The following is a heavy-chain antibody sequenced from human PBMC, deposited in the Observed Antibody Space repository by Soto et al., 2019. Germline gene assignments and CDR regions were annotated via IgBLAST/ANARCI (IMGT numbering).Heavy chain of an antibody. CDR2: IAVGSGYT. Sequence: SEKVSCKASGFTFTSSAFQWVRQARGQRLEWIGWIAVGSGYTNYAQRFQDRVTLTRDMSTATTYMELSRLTSEDTAIYYCAADATAWQQMVPSDYWGQGTLVTVSS. V-gene: IGHV1-58*01. J-gene: IGHJ4*02. CDR1: GFTFTSSA. CDR3: AADATAWQQMVPSDY. D-gene: IGHD2-8*01.